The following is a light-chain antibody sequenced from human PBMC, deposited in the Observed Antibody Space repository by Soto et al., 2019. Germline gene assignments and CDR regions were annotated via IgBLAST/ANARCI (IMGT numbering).Light chain of an antibody. J-gene: IGKJ4*01. CDR3: QQANTFPLT. CDR1: QGVTRW. CDR2: TAS. V-gene: IGKV1-12*01. Sequence: DIQLTQSPSSVSASIGDRVTMTCRASQGVTRWLAWYQQKPGRAPKLLIYTASSLQTGVPSRFSASGLGTDFTLTISSLQPEDFATYYCQQANTFPLTFGGGTKVDIK.